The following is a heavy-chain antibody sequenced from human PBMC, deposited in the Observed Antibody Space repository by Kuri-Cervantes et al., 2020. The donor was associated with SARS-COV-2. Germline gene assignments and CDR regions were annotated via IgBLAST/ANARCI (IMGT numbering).Heavy chain of an antibody. J-gene: IGHJ4*02. D-gene: IGHD3-10*01. V-gene: IGHV2-5*02. CDR3: ARLYYYGSGSPYYFDY. Sequence: SGPTLVKPTQTLTLTCTFSGFSPSTSGVGVGWIRQPPGKALEWLALIYWDDDKRYSPSLKSRLTITKDTSKNQVVLTMTNMDPVDTATYYCARLYYYGSGSPYYFDYWGQGTLVTVSS. CDR2: IYWDDDK. CDR1: GFSPSTSGVG.